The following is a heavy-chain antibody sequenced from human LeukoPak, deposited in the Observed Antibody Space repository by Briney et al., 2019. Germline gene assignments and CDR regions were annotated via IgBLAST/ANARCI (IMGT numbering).Heavy chain of an antibody. D-gene: IGHD3-22*01. V-gene: IGHV3-11*04. CDR1: GFSFSDYY. CDR3: ARDSSGYSDYYYYYMDV. J-gene: IGHJ6*03. Sequence: PGGSLRLSCAGSGFSFSDYYITWIRQAPGRGLEWVSYITNSGNNIYYADSVKGRFTISRDNSKNTLYPQMNSLRAEDTAVHYCARDSSGYSDYYYYYMDVWGKGTTVTVSS. CDR2: ITNSGNNI.